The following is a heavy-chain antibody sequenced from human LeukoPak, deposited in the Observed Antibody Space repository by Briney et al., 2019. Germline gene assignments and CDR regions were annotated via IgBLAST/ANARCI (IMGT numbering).Heavy chain of an antibody. CDR1: GGSISTSNYY. V-gene: IGHV4-39*01. J-gene: IGHJ4*02. Sequence: SETLSLTCTVSGGSISTSNYYWGWIRQPPGKGLEWIGNIFYSGSTYYSPSLRSRVTISLDTSRNQFSLKLSSVTAADTAVYYCARHGGGYHFDYWGQGTLVTVSS. CDR2: IFYSGST. CDR3: ARHGGGYHFDY. D-gene: IGHD3-22*01.